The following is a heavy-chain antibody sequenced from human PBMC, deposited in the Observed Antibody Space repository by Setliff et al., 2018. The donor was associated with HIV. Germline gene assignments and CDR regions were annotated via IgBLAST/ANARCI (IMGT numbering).Heavy chain of an antibody. Sequence: SETLSLTCAVYGGTFSGHYWSWIRQPPGQGLDWIGEIHPSGNTYYNPSLQSRVTISVDTSKNQFSLNLSSVTAADTAVYYCTRGLDSAKIHYWGQGTLVTVS. D-gene: IGHD6-25*01. CDR3: TRGLDSAKIHY. J-gene: IGHJ4*02. V-gene: IGHV4-34*01. CDR1: GGTFSGHY. CDR2: IHPSGNT.